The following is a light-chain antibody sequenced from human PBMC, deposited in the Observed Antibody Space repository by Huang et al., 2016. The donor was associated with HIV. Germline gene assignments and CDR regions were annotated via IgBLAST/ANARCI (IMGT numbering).Light chain of an antibody. CDR3: QQSYSALSS. CDR2: SAS. V-gene: IGKV1-39*01. Sequence: IQMTQSPTSLSACVGDRVSIVCRASQRITTYLNWYQQKPGKASKLLIASASTLHSGVPSRFSGSGSGTEFTLTIRGLQLDDFATYYCQQSYSALSSFGPGTRL. CDR1: QRITTY. J-gene: IGKJ5*01.